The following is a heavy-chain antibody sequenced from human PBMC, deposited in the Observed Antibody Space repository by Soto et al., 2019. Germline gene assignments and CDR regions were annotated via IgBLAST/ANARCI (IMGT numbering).Heavy chain of an antibody. J-gene: IGHJ6*02. CDR1: GYTFTSYG. CDR2: ISAYNGNT. D-gene: IGHD1-20*01. CDR3: ARGPPPYKWPLIYGMDV. V-gene: IGHV1-18*01. Sequence: QVQLVQSGAEVKKPGASVKVSCKASGYTFTSYGISWVRQAPGQGLEWMGWISAYNGNTNYAQKLQGRGTMTTDTSTRTAYMEMRSLRSDDTAVYYCARGPPPYKWPLIYGMDVWGQGTTVTVSS.